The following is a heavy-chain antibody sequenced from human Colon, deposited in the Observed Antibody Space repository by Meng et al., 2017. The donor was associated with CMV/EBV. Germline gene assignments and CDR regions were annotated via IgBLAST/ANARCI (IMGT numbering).Heavy chain of an antibody. CDR3: AKDSTTIPNTWFDP. J-gene: IGHJ5*02. D-gene: IGHD1-1*01. CDR1: GFTFSSYW. CDR2: INSDGSST. V-gene: IGHV3-74*01. Sequence: GGSLRLSCAASGFTFSSYWMHWVRQAPGKGLVWVSRINSDGSSTSYADSVKGRFTISRDNAKNTLYLQMNSLRAEDTALYYCAKDSTTIPNTWFDPWGQGTLVTVSS.